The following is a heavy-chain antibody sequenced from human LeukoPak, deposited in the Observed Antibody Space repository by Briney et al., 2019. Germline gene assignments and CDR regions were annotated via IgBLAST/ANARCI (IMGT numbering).Heavy chain of an antibody. V-gene: IGHV1-69*13. CDR1: GGTFSSYA. D-gene: IGHD2-2*01. CDR2: IIPIFGTA. J-gene: IGHJ6*04. Sequence: SVKVSCKASGGTFSSYAISWVRQAPGQGLEWMGGIIPIFGTANYAQKFQGRVTITADESTGTAYMELSSLRSEDTAVYYCARHPIVVVPAGAYYYYYGMDVWGKGTTVTVSS. CDR3: ARHPIVVVPAGAYYYYYGMDV.